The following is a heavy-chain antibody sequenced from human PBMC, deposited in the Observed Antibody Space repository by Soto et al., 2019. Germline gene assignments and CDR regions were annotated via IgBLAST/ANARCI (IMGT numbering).Heavy chain of an antibody. V-gene: IGHV1-18*04. Sequence: ASVKVSCKASGSTFTSYGISWVRQAPGQGLEWMGWISAYNGNTNYAQKLQGRGTMTTDTSTSTAYMELRSLRSDDTAVYYCARDFDSSGWYRSIDYWGQGTLVTVSS. CDR2: ISAYNGNT. J-gene: IGHJ4*02. D-gene: IGHD6-19*01. CDR1: GSTFTSYG. CDR3: ARDFDSSGWYRSIDY.